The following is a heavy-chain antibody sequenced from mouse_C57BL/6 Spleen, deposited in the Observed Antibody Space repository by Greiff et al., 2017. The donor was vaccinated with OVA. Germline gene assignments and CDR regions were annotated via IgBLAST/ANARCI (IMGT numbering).Heavy chain of an antibody. D-gene: IGHD2-5*01. CDR1: GYTFTEYT. CDR2: FYPGSGSI. V-gene: IGHV1-62-2*01. J-gene: IGHJ2*01. Sequence: QVQLQQSGAELVKPGASVKLSCKASGYTFTEYTIHWVKQRSGQGLEWIGWFYPGSGSIKYNEKFKDKATLTADKSSSTVYMELSRLTSEDSAVYFCARHEGGGPTIVTTYFDYWGQGTTLTVSS. CDR3: ARHEGGGPTIVTTYFDY.